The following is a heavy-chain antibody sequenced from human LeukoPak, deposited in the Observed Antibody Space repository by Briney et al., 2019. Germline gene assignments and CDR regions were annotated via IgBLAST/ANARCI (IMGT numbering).Heavy chain of an antibody. CDR3: ARNSGGGPTSG. V-gene: IGHV4-38-2*02. CDR2: IYHSGST. CDR1: GYSISSGYY. D-gene: IGHD3-16*01. Sequence: SETLSLTCTVSGYSISSGYYWGWIRQPPGKGLEWIGSIYHSGSTYYNPSLKSRVTISVDTSKNQLSLKLSSVTAADTAVYYCARNSGGGPTSGWGQGTLVTVSS. J-gene: IGHJ4*02.